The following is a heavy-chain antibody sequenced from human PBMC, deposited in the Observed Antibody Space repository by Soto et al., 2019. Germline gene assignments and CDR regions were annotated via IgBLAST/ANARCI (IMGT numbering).Heavy chain of an antibody. J-gene: IGHJ3*02. CDR1: GFTFTSSA. V-gene: IGHV1-58*01. CDR3: AADSYYYDSSGSDAFDI. D-gene: IGHD3-22*01. CDR2: IVVGSGNT. Sequence: GASVKVSCKASGFTFTSSAVQWLRQSRGQRLEWIGWIVVGSGNTNYAQKFQERVTITRDMSTSTAYMELSSLRSEDTAVYYCAADSYYYDSSGSDAFDIWGQGTMVTVSS.